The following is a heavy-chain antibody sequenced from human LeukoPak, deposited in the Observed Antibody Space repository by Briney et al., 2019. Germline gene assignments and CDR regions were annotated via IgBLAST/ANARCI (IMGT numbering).Heavy chain of an antibody. CDR1: GYTFTSCG. V-gene: IGHV1-18*01. Sequence: GASVKVSCKASGYTFTSCGISWVRQAPGQGLEWMGWISAYNGNTNYAQKLQGRVTTTTDTSTSTAYMELRSLRSDDTAVYYCARENYNGAPGDRGGDSSGYPHDAFDIWGQGTMVTVSS. CDR2: ISAYNGNT. CDR3: ARENYNGAPGDRGGDSSGYPHDAFDI. J-gene: IGHJ3*02. D-gene: IGHD3-22*01.